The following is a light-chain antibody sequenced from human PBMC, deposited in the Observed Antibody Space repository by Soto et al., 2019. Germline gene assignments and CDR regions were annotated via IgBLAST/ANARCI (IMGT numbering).Light chain of an antibody. Sequence: IVLTQSPGTLSLSPGERATLSCRASQSVSSSYLAWYQQRRGQAPRLLIYGATSRATGIPDRFSGSGSGTDLTITISRLEPEDFELYYCQQHDILPITFGQGTRLEIK. J-gene: IGKJ5*01. CDR2: GAT. CDR1: QSVSSSY. CDR3: QQHDILPIT. V-gene: IGKV3-20*01.